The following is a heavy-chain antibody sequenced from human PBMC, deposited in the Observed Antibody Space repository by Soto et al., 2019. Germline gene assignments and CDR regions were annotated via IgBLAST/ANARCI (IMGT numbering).Heavy chain of an antibody. CDR1: GFTFSSYA. Sequence: HPGGSLRLSCAASGFTFSSYAMHWVRQAPGKGLEWVAVISYDGSNKYYADSVKGRFTISRDNSKNTLYLQMNSLRAEDTAVYYCARGGPGHWFDPWGQGTLVTVSS. CDR3: ARGGPGHWFDP. CDR2: ISYDGSNK. J-gene: IGHJ5*02. D-gene: IGHD6-25*01. V-gene: IGHV3-30-3*01.